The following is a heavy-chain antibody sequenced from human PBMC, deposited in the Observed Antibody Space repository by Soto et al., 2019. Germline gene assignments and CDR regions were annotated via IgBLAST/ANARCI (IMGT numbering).Heavy chain of an antibody. CDR3: ARRKWLPYYYGMDV. V-gene: IGHV1-18*01. CDR2: IRAFNGKT. J-gene: IGHJ6*02. CDR1: GYTFTSYG. Sequence: QVQLVQSGAEVKKPGASVKVSCKASGYTFTSYGISWVRQAPGQGLEWMGWIRAFNGKTNYAQKLQGRVAMTTDTTTSTAYMELRSLRSDDTAVYYCARRKWLPYYYGMDVWGQGTTVTVSS. D-gene: IGHD5-12*01.